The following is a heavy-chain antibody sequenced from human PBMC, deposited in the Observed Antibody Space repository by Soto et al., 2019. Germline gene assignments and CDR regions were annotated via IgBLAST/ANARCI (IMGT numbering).Heavy chain of an antibody. Sequence: SESLSIACTVSVGSFKSGSYSWSWIRQPPGKGLEWIGYVYHTGRTSYNPSLKSRVSISMDTSKNQFSLNLDSVTAADTAVYFCARDFAYFDSWGQGTLVTVSS. J-gene: IGHJ4*02. D-gene: IGHD3-3*01. CDR3: ARDFAYFDS. V-gene: IGHV4-61*01. CDR2: VYHTGRT. CDR1: VGSFKSGSYS.